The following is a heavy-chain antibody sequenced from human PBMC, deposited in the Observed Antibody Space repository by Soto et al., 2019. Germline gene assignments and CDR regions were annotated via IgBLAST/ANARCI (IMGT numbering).Heavy chain of an antibody. J-gene: IGHJ6*02. Sequence: GSLRLSFVASGFTFSSYAMSWVRQAPGQGLEWVSAISSSGGSTYYADSVKGRFTISRDNSQNTLFLQMNSLRVEDTAVYYCAKERLDTSTSSYGMDVWGQGTTVTVSS. CDR2: ISSSGGST. D-gene: IGHD6-6*01. V-gene: IGHV3-23*01. CDR3: AKERLDTSTSSYGMDV. CDR1: GFTFSSYA.